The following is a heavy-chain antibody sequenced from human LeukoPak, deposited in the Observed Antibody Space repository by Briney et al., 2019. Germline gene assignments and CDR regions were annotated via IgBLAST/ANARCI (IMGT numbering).Heavy chain of an antibody. Sequence: ASVKVSCKASGYTFTSYGISWVRQAPGPGLEWMGWISAYNGNTNYAQKLQGRVTMTTDTSTSTAYMELRSLRSDDTAVYYCARDGFDYSISNWFDPWGQGTLVTVSS. D-gene: IGHD4-11*01. CDR1: GYTFTSYG. V-gene: IGHV1-18*01. CDR3: ARDGFDYSISNWFDP. CDR2: ISAYNGNT. J-gene: IGHJ5*02.